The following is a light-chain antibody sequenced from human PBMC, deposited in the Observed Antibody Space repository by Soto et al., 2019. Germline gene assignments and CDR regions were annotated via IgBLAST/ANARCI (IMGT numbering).Light chain of an antibody. Sequence: EIVMKQKPSTLPVTPGERATLSWRASQSVSSDLAWYQQKPGQAPRLLIYDASSRATGIPDRFSGSGSGTDFTLTISRLEPEDFAVYYCQQYGSSPITFGQGTRLEI. CDR2: DAS. J-gene: IGKJ5*01. CDR3: QQYGSSPIT. CDR1: QSVSSD. V-gene: IGKV3-20*01.